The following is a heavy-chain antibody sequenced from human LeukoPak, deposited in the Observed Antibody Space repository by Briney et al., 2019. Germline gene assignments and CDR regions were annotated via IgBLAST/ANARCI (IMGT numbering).Heavy chain of an antibody. CDR1: GGTFSSYA. CDR3: ARDTGDSGGWYSWAFDI. D-gene: IGHD6-19*01. J-gene: IGHJ3*02. V-gene: IGHV1-69*04. Sequence: SVKVSCKASGGTFSSYAISWVRQAPGQGLEWMGRIIPILGIANYAQKFQGRVTITADKSTSTAYMELSSLRSEDTAVYYCARDTGDSGGWYSWAFDIWGQGTMVTVSS. CDR2: IIPILGIA.